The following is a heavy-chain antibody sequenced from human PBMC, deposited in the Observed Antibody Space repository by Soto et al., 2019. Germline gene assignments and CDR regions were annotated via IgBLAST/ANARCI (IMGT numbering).Heavy chain of an antibody. CDR3: ARQLMYYDFWSGSPDGYYFDY. D-gene: IGHD3-3*01. CDR2: IYYSGST. J-gene: IGHJ4*02. Sequence: QLQLQESGPGLVKPSETLSLTCTVSGGSISSSSYYWGWIRQPPGKGLEWIGSIYYSGSTYYNPSLKSRVTISVDTSKNQFSLKLSSVTAADTAVYYCARQLMYYDFWSGSPDGYYFDYWGQGTLVTVSS. CDR1: GGSISSSSYY. V-gene: IGHV4-39*01.